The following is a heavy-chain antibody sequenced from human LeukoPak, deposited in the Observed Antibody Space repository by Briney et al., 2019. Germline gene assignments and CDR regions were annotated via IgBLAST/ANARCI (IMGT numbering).Heavy chain of an antibody. CDR1: GFTFSSYS. CDR3: ARVPGSSGWYGGDDY. CDR2: ISSSSSYI. V-gene: IGHV3-21*01. Sequence: KSGGSLRLSCAASGFTFSSYSMNWVRQALGKGLEWVSSISSSSSYIYYADSVKGRFTISRDNAKNSLYLQMNSLRAEDTAVYYCARVPGSSGWYGGDDYWGQGTLVTVSS. D-gene: IGHD6-19*01. J-gene: IGHJ4*02.